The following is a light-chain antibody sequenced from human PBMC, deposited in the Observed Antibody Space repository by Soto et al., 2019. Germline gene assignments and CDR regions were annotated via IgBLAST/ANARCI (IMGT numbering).Light chain of an antibody. Sequence: QSVLTQPASVSGSPGQSITMSCTGTSSDVGRYNIVSWYQQHPGKAPKLMIHEGSKRPSGVSDRFSGSKSGNTASLTISGLQAEDEADYYCCSYAGSSTYVFGTGTKVTVL. J-gene: IGLJ1*01. CDR2: EGS. CDR1: SSDVGRYNI. CDR3: CSYAGSSTYV. V-gene: IGLV2-23*01.